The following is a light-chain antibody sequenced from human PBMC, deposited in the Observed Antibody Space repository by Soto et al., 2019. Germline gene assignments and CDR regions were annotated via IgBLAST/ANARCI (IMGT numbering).Light chain of an antibody. Sequence: QVVVTQPPSVSGTPGQRVTISCSGSISDIGNNYEYWFQQLPGTAPKVLSNRNDQRPSGVPDRFSGSKSGTSASLAISGLRSEDEAEYYCAAWDDTVRSYVFGTGTKVTVL. CDR1: ISDIGNNY. CDR2: RND. CDR3: AAWDDTVRSYV. J-gene: IGLJ1*01. V-gene: IGLV1-47*01.